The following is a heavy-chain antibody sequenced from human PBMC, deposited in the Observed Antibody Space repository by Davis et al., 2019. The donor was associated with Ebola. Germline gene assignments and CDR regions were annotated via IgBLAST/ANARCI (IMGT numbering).Heavy chain of an antibody. D-gene: IGHD5-18*01. CDR2: MYYSGST. V-gene: IGHV4-39*01. J-gene: IGHJ4*02. Sequence: PSETLSLTCTVSGGSISSSSYYWGWIRQPPGRGLEWIGSMYYSGSTYYTPSLKSRVPISVDTSKNQFSLKLSSVTAADTAVYYCARHPDTDFDYWGQGILVTVSS. CDR1: GGSISSSSYY. CDR3: ARHPDTDFDY.